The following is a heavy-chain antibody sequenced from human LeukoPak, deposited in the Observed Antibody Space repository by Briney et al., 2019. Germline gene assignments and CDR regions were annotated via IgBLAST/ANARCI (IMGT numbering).Heavy chain of an antibody. D-gene: IGHD3-3*01. V-gene: IGHV4-59*01. CDR3: ARAAIFGVVIPYFDY. CDR2: IYYSGST. Sequence: KPSETLSLTCTVSGGSISSYYWSWIRQPPGKGLEWIRYIYYSGSTNYNPSLKSRVTISVDTSKNQFSLKLSSVTAADTAVYYCARAAIFGVVIPYFDYWGQGTLVTVSS. J-gene: IGHJ4*02. CDR1: GGSISSYY.